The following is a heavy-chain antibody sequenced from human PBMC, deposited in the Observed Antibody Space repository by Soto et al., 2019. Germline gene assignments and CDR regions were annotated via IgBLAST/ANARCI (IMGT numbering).Heavy chain of an antibody. CDR3: AREKYDYIWGSYRTEYYYMDV. V-gene: IGHV4-59*01. CDR2: IYYSGST. Sequence: SETLSLTCTVSGGSISSYYWSWIRQPPGKGLEWIGYIYYSGSTNYNPSLKSRVTISVDTSKNQFSLKLSSVTAADTAVYYCAREKYDYIWGSYRTEYYYMDVWGKGTTVTVSS. D-gene: IGHD3-16*02. CDR1: GGSISSYY. J-gene: IGHJ6*03.